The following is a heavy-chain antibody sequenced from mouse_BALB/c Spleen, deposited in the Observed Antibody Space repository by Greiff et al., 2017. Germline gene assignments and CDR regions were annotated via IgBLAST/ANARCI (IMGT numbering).Heavy chain of an antibody. CDR1: GFTFSSYG. V-gene: IGHV5-6*01. D-gene: IGHD2-4*01. Sequence: EVKLMESGGDLVKPGGSLKLSCAASGFTFSSYGMSWVRQTPDKRLEWVATISSGGSYTYYPDSVKGRFTISRDNAKNTLYLQMSSLKSEDTAMYYCARDDYDGGDYYAMDYWGQGTSVTVSS. CDR2: ISSGGSYT. J-gene: IGHJ4*01. CDR3: ARDDYDGGDYYAMDY.